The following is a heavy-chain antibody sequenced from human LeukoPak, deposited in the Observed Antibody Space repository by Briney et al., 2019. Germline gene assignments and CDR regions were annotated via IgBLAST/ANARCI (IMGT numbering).Heavy chain of an antibody. J-gene: IGHJ4*02. Sequence: GGSLRLSCAASGFTFSSYWMTWVRQAPGKGLEWVANIRQDGSKKSYVDSVKGRFTISRDNAKNSLYLQMNSLRAEDTAIYYCTRVGYIDEGIDYWGQGTLVTVSS. CDR3: TRVGYIDEGIDY. D-gene: IGHD5-24*01. CDR2: IRQDGSKK. V-gene: IGHV3-7*04. CDR1: GFTFSSYW.